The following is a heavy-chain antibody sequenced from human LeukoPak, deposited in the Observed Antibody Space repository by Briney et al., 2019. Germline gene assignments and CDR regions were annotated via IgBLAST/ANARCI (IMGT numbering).Heavy chain of an antibody. CDR2: IYPGDSDT. D-gene: IGHD6-6*01. CDR1: GYTFTSYW. Sequence: GASVKISCKGSGYTFTSYWIGWVRQMPGKGLEWMGIIYPGDSDTRHSPSFQGQVTISADKSISTAYLQWSNLKASDTAIYYCARPNLYSSSDLDYWGQGTLVTVSS. V-gene: IGHV5-51*01. CDR3: ARPNLYSSSDLDY. J-gene: IGHJ4*02.